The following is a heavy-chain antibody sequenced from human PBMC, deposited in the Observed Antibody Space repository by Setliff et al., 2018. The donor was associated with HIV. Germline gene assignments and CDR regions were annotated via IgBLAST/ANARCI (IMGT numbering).Heavy chain of an antibody. CDR1: GYTFTTYG. D-gene: IGHD6-19*01. V-gene: IGHV1-18*01. J-gene: IGHJ6*02. Sequence: GASVKVSCKPSGYTFTTYGLSWVRQAPGQGLEWMGWISTYSDETSYSQNLQGRLTMTIDTSTNSAYMELRSLRSDDTAVYFCARLGSGWSDSYYYAMDVWGQGTTVTVSS. CDR2: ISTYSDET. CDR3: ARLGSGWSDSYYYAMDV.